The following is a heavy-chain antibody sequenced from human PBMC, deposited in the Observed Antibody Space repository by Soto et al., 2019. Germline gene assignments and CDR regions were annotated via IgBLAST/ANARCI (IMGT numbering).Heavy chain of an antibody. CDR1: GFTVSSNY. Sequence: EVQLVESGGGLIHPGGSLRLSCAVSGFTVSSNYMSWVRQAPGKGLEWVSVIYSGGSTYYADSVKGRFTISRDNSKNTLYLQMNSLRAEDTAVYYCATLGAPIGYWGQGTLVTVSS. V-gene: IGHV3-53*01. CDR2: IYSGGST. CDR3: ATLGAPIGY. J-gene: IGHJ4*02. D-gene: IGHD3-16*01.